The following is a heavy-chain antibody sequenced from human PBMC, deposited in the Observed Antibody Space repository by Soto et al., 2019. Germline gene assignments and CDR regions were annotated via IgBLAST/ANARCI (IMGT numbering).Heavy chain of an antibody. V-gene: IGHV1-8*01. Sequence: ASVKVSCKASGYTFTSYDINWVRQATGQGLEWMGWMNPNSGNAGYAQKFQGRVTMTRNTSISTAYMELSSLRSEDTAVYYCARGIFSGGRCYFSMDFDIWGQGTMVTVSS. CDR3: ARGIFSGGRCYFSMDFDI. J-gene: IGHJ3*02. CDR1: GYTFTSYD. CDR2: MNPNSGNA. D-gene: IGHD2-15*01.